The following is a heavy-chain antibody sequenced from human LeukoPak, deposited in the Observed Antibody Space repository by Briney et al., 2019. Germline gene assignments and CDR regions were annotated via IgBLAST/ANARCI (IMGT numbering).Heavy chain of an antibody. D-gene: IGHD3-9*01. J-gene: IGHJ4*02. V-gene: IGHV4-59*01. Sequence: PSETLSLTCTVSGGSISSYYWSWIRQPPGKGLEWIGYIYYSVSTNYNPSLKSRVTISVDTSKNQFSLKLSSVTAADTAVYYCAGGGNYDILTGYQGYWGQGTLVTVSS. CDR3: AGGGNYDILTGYQGY. CDR2: IYYSVST. CDR1: GGSISSYY.